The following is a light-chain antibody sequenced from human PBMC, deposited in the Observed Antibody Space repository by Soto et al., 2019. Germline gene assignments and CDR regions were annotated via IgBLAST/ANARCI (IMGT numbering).Light chain of an antibody. J-gene: IGKJ1*01. CDR1: QSVTNSY. Sequence: EIVLTQSPDTLSLSPGERVTLSCRASQSVTNSYLAWYQQKPGQGPRLLIHGASSMATGTPDRFSGSGSGTDFTLTISRLEPEDFAVYYCQQYGATPGTFGQGTKLDIK. CDR3: QQYGATPGT. V-gene: IGKV3-20*01. CDR2: GAS.